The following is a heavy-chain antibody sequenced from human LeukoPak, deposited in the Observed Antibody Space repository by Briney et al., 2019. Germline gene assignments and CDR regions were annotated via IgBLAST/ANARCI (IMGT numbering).Heavy chain of an antibody. CDR3: ARGNQDGYNGAKTNWLDP. V-gene: IGHV4-38-2*02. Sequence: KPSETLSLTCTVSGYSISSGYYWGWIRQPPGKGLEWIGSIYHSGSTYYIPSLKSRVTISVDTSKNQFSLKLSSVTAAYTAVYYFARGNQDGYNGAKTNWLDPWGQGTLVTVSS. D-gene: IGHD5-24*01. J-gene: IGHJ5*02. CDR2: IYHSGST. CDR1: GYSISSGYY.